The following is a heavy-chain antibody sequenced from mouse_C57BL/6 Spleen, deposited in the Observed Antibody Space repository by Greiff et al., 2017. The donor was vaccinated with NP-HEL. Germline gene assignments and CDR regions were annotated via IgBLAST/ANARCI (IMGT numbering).Heavy chain of an antibody. CDR2: IDPETGGT. V-gene: IGHV1-15*01. CDR1: GYTFTDYE. Sequence: QVHVKQSGAELVRPGASVTLSCKASGYTFTDYEMHWVKQTPVHGLEWIGAIDPETGGTAYNQKFKGKAILTADKSSSTAYMELRSLTSEDSAVYYCTRYYYGSSQFADWGQGTLVTVSA. D-gene: IGHD1-1*01. CDR3: TRYYYGSSQFAD. J-gene: IGHJ3*01.